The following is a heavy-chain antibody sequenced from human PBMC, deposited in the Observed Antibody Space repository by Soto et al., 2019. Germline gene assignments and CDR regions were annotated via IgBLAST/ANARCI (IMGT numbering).Heavy chain of an antibody. CDR1: GDSVSSNSAA. D-gene: IGHD4-17*01. CDR3: ASSGSTTVVRARAVDI. Sequence: SQTLSLTCAISGDSVSSNSAAWNWIRQSPSRGLEWLGRTYYRSKWYNDYAVSVKSRITINPDTSKNQFSLQLNYVTPEDTAVYYCASSGSTTVVRARAVDIWGQGTMVTVSS. J-gene: IGHJ3*02. V-gene: IGHV6-1*01. CDR2: TYYRSKWYN.